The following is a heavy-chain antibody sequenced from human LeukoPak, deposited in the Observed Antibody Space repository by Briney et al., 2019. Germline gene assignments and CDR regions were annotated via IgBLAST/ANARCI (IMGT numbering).Heavy chain of an antibody. CDR1: GFTFSSYA. CDR2: IGPTGGTT. Sequence: GGSLRLSCAASGFTFSSYAMSWVRQAPGKGLEWVSAIGPTGGTTYYADSVKGQFTISRDNSKNTLYLQMNSLRAEDTAVYYCANFERTVAGPYNWFDPWGQGTLVTVSS. V-gene: IGHV3-23*01. CDR3: ANFERTVAGPYNWFDP. J-gene: IGHJ5*02. D-gene: IGHD6-19*01.